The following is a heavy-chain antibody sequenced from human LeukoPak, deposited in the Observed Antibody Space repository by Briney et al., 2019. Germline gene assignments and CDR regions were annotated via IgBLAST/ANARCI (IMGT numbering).Heavy chain of an antibody. CDR1: GFTFSNYN. CDR2: ITSSGTYT. J-gene: IGHJ4*02. Sequence: PGGSLRLSCADSGFTFSNYNMNWVRQAPGKAMEWVSSITSSGTYTFYADSVKGRFTISRDNAKNSLYLQMDSLGPEDTAVYYCARGYLYSSGWYDYWGQGTLVTVSS. CDR3: ARGYLYSSGWYDY. D-gene: IGHD6-19*01. V-gene: IGHV3-21*04.